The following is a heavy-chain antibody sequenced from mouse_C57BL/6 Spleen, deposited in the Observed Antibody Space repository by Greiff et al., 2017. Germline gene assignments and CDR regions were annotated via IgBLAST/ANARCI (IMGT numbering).Heavy chain of an antibody. CDR2: IRLKSDNYAT. V-gene: IGHV6-3*01. D-gene: IGHD2-4*01. CDR3: TVGLRYFDY. CDR1: GFTFSNYW. Sequence: EVQGVESGGGLVQPGGSMKLSCVASGFTFSNYWMNWVRQSPEKGLEWVAQIRLKSDNYATHYAESVKGRFTISRDDSKSSVYLQMNNLRAEDTGIYYCTVGLRYFDYWGQGTTLTVSS. J-gene: IGHJ2*01.